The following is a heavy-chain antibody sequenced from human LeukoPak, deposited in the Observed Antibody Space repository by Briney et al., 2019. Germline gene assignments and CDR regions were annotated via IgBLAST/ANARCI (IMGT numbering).Heavy chain of an antibody. D-gene: IGHD3-22*01. CDR1: GFTFSSYW. V-gene: IGHV3-7*01. CDR3: ARGRVSGADDSSGYLFDY. CDR2: IKQDGSEK. J-gene: IGHJ4*02. Sequence: PGGSLRLSCAASGFTFSSYWMSWVRQAPGKGLEWVANIKQDGSEKYYVDSVKGRFTISRDNAKNSLYLQMNSLRAEDTAVYYCARGRVSGADDSSGYLFDYWGQGTLVTVSS.